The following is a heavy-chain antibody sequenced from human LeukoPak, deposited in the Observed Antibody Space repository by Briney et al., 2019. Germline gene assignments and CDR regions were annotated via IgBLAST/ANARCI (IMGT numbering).Heavy chain of an antibody. D-gene: IGHD3-10*01. CDR3: ARDRYYYGSGPPDY. V-gene: IGHV3-30-3*01. J-gene: IGHJ4*02. Sequence: PGGSLRLSCAASGFTFSSYAMHWVRQAPGKGLEWVAVISYDGSNKYYADSVKGRFTISRDNSKNTLYLQMNSLRAEDTAVYYCARDRYYYGSGPPDYWGQGTLVTVSS. CDR2: ISYDGSNK. CDR1: GFTFSSYA.